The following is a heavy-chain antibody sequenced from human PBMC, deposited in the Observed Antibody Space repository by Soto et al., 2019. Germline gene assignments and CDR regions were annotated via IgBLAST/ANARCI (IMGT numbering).Heavy chain of an antibody. CDR1: GINYNTYA. D-gene: IGHD5-12*01. CDR3: ARAISGYVT. Sequence: QVQLVQSGAEMKKPGASVKLSGKTSGINYNTYAIHWVRQAPGQGLEWMGWINAGNGDTRYSQNFQGRVTLTRDTSASTVYMDLDSLKSEDTGVYSCARAISGYVTWGQGNLVTVSS. V-gene: IGHV1-3*01. CDR2: INAGNGDT. J-gene: IGHJ4*02.